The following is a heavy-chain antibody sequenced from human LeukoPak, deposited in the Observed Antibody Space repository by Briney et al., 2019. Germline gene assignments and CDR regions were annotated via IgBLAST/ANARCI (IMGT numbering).Heavy chain of an antibody. J-gene: IGHJ4*02. Sequence: GGSLRLSCGASGFTFSSYAMSWVRQAPGKGLEWVSVISGSDGSTYYADSVKGRFTISRDNSKNTLYLQMNSLRAEDTAVYYCATGNIGNYWGQGTLVTVSS. CDR1: GFTFSSYA. CDR2: ISGSDGST. CDR3: ATGNIGNY. D-gene: IGHD2/OR15-2a*01. V-gene: IGHV3-23*01.